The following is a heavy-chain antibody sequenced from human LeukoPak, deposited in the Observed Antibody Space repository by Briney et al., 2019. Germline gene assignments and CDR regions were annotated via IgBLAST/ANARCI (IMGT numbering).Heavy chain of an antibody. J-gene: IGHJ4*02. Sequence: GGSLRLSCEGSGFTFSNYWMGWVRQAPGKGLQWVANIKTDGSEKYYVDSVKGRFTISRDNSKNTLYLQMNSLRAEDTAVYYCAKDENYYGSGSYRYWGQGTLVTVSS. CDR2: IKTDGSEK. CDR3: AKDENYYGSGSYRY. CDR1: GFTFSNYW. V-gene: IGHV3-7*01. D-gene: IGHD3-10*01.